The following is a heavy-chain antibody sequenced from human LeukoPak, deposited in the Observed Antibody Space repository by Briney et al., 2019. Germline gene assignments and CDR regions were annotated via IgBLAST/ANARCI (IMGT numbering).Heavy chain of an antibody. CDR3: VREGRTGDYEGY. J-gene: IGHJ4*02. CDR1: GGSLNYYY. Sequence: PSETLSLTCSVSGGSLNYYYWSWIRQPAGRGLEWIGRVAGSGSTNYNPSLRSRATMSVDKTKNQLSLTLTAVTAADTAVYYCVREGRTGDYEGYWGPGTLVTVSS. D-gene: IGHD4-17*01. CDR2: VAGSGST. V-gene: IGHV4-4*07.